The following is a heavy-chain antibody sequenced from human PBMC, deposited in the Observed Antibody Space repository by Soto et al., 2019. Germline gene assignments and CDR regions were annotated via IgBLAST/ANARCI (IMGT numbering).Heavy chain of an antibody. CDR1: GFSLSTSGAG. CDR2: LYWDDDK. D-gene: IGHD3-10*01. V-gene: IGHV2-5*02. J-gene: IGHJ5*02. Sequence: QITLKESGPTLVKPTQTLTLTCTFSGFSLSTSGAGVGWICQPPGKALEWLALLYWDDDKRYSPSLKSRLTITKDTSKNQVVMTMSNMDPVDTATYYCVSGSFPNWIDPWGQGTLVTVSS. CDR3: VSGSFPNWIDP.